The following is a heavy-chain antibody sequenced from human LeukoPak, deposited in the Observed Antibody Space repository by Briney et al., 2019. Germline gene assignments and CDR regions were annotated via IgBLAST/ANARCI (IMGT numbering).Heavy chain of an antibody. D-gene: IGHD5-12*01. CDR3: ARDIGNSGFNLDY. CDR2: IKEDGSEK. CDR1: GLTVSNNY. Sequence: GGSPRLSCVVSGLTVSNNYMSWVRQAPGKGLEWVADIKEDGSEKYYVESVKGRFTISRDNANNSLYLQMNSLRAEDTAIYYCARDIGNSGFNLDYWGQGTPVTVSS. V-gene: IGHV3-7*01. J-gene: IGHJ4*02.